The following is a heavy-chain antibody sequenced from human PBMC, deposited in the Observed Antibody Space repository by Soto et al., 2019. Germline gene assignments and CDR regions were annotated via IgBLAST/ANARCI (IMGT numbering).Heavy chain of an antibody. D-gene: IGHD1-7*01. CDR3: ARHPGLTGTTFNWFDP. Sequence: SETLSLTCTVSGGSISSSSYYWGWIRQPPGKGLEWIGSIYYSGSTYYNPSLKSRVTISVDTSKNQFSLKLSSVTAADTAVYYCARHPGLTGTTFNWFDPWGQGTLVTAPQ. J-gene: IGHJ5*02. CDR2: IYYSGST. V-gene: IGHV4-39*01. CDR1: GGSISSSSYY.